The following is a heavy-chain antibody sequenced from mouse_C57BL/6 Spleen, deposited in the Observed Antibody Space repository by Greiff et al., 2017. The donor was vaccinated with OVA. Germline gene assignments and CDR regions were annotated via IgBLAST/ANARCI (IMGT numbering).Heavy chain of an antibody. Sequence: VQLQQSGAELVKPGASVKLSCKASGYTFTEYTIHWVKQRSGQGLEWIGWFYPGSGSIKYNEKFKDKATLTADKSSSTVYMELSRLTSEDSAVYFCARHEVGMYYGSSYGAMDYWGRGTSVNVSS. V-gene: IGHV1-62-2*01. CDR2: FYPGSGSI. CDR1: GYTFTEYT. D-gene: IGHD1-1*01. J-gene: IGHJ4*01. CDR3: ARHEVGMYYGSSYGAMDY.